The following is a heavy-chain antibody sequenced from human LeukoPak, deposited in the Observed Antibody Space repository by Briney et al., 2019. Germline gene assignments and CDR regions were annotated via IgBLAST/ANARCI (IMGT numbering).Heavy chain of an antibody. CDR2: ISSSSSYT. J-gene: IGHJ4*02. Sequence: GGSLRLSRAASGFTFSDYYMSWIRQAPGKGLEWVSYISSSSSYTNYADSVKGRFTISRDNAKNSLYLQMNSLRAEDTAVYYCARDRGYSGYDSDYWGQGTLVTVSS. V-gene: IGHV3-11*06. CDR3: ARDRGYSGYDSDY. CDR1: GFTFSDYY. D-gene: IGHD5-12*01.